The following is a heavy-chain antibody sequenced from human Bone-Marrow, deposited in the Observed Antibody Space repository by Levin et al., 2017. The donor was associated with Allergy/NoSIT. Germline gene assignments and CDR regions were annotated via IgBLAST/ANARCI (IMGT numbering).Heavy chain of an antibody. Sequence: AGESLKISCAVSGFTVSNNYMSWVRQAPGKGLEWVSVIYSAGSTYYADSVRGRFTISRDNSKNTLFLQMNSLRADDTAVYYCARGGPYGYWGQGTLVTVSS. J-gene: IGHJ4*02. V-gene: IGHV3-53*01. CDR1: GFTVSNNY. CDR3: ARGGPYGY. CDR2: IYSAGST. D-gene: IGHD3-16*01.